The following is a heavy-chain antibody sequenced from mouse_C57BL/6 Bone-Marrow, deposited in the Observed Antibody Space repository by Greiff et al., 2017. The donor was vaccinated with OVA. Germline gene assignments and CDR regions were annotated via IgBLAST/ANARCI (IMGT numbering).Heavy chain of an antibody. CDR3: AREVLYYDYDPLGY. CDR2: INPSSGYT. D-gene: IGHD2-4*01. J-gene: IGHJ2*01. V-gene: IGHV1-4*01. CDR1: GYTFTSYT. Sequence: PGASVKMSCKASGYTFTSYTMHWVKQRPGQGLEWIGYINPSSGYTKYNQKFKDKATLTADKSSSTAYMQLSSLTSEDSAVYYCAREVLYYDYDPLGYWGQGTTLTVSS.